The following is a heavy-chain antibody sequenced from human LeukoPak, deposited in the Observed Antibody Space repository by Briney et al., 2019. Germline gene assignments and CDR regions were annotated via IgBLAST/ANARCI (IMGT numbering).Heavy chain of an antibody. CDR3: AEDRLNSPYSSTWSPGDY. CDR2: ISGSGGST. D-gene: IGHD2-2*01. Sequence: GGSLRLSCAASGFTLRSFDMRWVRQAPGKGLEWVSGISGSGGSTHYADSVKGRFTISRDNSKNTLYLQMNSLRAEETAVYYCAEDRLNSPYSSTWSPGDYWGQGTLVTVSS. V-gene: IGHV3-23*01. CDR1: GFTLRSFD. J-gene: IGHJ4*02.